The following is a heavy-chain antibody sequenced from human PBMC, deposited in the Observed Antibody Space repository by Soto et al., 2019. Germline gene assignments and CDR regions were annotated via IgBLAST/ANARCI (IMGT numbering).Heavy chain of an antibody. CDR2: IWYDGSNK. CDR1: GFTFSSYG. V-gene: IGHV3-33*01. D-gene: IGHD3-16*02. J-gene: IGHJ3*02. CDR3: ARDSLARDYVGGSYRTPPNDDAFDI. Sequence: QVQLVESGGGVVQPGRSLRLSCAASGFTFSSYGMHWVRQAPGKGLEWVAVIWYDGSNKYYADSVKGRFTISRDNSKNTLYLKMTSLRVEDRAVYYCARDSLARDYVGGSYRTPPNDDAFDIWGHGTMVTVSS.